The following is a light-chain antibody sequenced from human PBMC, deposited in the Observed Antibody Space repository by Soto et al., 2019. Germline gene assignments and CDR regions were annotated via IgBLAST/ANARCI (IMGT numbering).Light chain of an antibody. Sequence: QTVVTQEPSFSVSPGGTVTLTCGLSSGSVSTSYYPSWYQQTPGQAPRTLTYSTNTRSSGVPDRFSGSILGNKAALTITGAQADDESDYYCVLYIGSGILFGGGTKLTVL. CDR3: VLYIGSGIL. V-gene: IGLV8-61*01. CDR1: SGSVSTSYY. J-gene: IGLJ2*01. CDR2: STN.